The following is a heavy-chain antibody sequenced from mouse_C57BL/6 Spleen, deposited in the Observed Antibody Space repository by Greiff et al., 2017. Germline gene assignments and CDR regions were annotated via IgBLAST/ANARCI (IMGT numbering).Heavy chain of an antibody. Sequence: EVHLVESGGGLVQPGGSLKLSCAASGFTFSDYYMYWVRQTPEKRLEWVAYISNGGGSTYYPDTVKGRFTISRDNAKNTLYLQMSRLKSEDTAMYYCARHTIPYYYDYDGYAMDYWGQGTSVTVSS. V-gene: IGHV5-12*01. D-gene: IGHD2-4*01. CDR2: ISNGGGST. CDR1: GFTFSDYY. J-gene: IGHJ4*01. CDR3: ARHTIPYYYDYDGYAMDY.